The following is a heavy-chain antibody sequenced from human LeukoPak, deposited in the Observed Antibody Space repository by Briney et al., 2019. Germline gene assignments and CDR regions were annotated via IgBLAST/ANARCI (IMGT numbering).Heavy chain of an antibody. CDR2: IYTSGST. Sequence: SETLSLTCTVSGGSISSYYWSWLRQPPGKGLEWIGRIYTSGSTNYNPSLKSRVTISVDTSKNQFSLKLSFVTAADTAVYYCARYPGSAEYRHYYYMDVWGKGTTVTVSS. CDR1: GGSISSYY. J-gene: IGHJ6*03. V-gene: IGHV4-4*07. D-gene: IGHD2-15*01. CDR3: ARYPGSAEYRHYYYMDV.